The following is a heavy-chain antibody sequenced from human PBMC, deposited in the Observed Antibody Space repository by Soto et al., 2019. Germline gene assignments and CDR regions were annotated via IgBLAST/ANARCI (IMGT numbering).Heavy chain of an antibody. Sequence: EEQLLESGGGLVQPGGSLRLSCAASGLTFSRYAMSWVRQAPGKGLEWGSIINASVDITYYGDSGKGRFTISRDNPKNTLSLQMNSLRAEDTAVYYCAKSLRPSAFTTSYFDSRGQGTLVTVSS. CDR1: GLTFSRYA. V-gene: IGHV3-23*01. CDR3: AKSLRPSAFTTSYFDS. D-gene: IGHD3-22*01. CDR2: INASVDIT. J-gene: IGHJ4*02.